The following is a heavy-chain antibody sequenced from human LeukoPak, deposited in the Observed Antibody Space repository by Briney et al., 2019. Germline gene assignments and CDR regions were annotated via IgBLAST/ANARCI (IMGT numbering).Heavy chain of an antibody. Sequence: PGRSLRLSCAASGFTFSSYAMHWVRQAPGKGLEWVAVIWSDTTNKYYADSVKGRFTISRDNSKNTLYLQMSSLRAEDTAMYYRARDRLTTVTTFHFDYWGQGTLVTVSS. CDR2: IWSDTTNK. J-gene: IGHJ4*02. CDR3: ARDRLTTVTTFHFDY. V-gene: IGHV3-33*01. CDR1: GFTFSSYA. D-gene: IGHD4-17*01.